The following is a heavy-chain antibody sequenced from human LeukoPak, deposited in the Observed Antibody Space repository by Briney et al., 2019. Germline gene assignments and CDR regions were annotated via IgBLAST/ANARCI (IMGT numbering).Heavy chain of an antibody. J-gene: IGHJ4*02. Sequence: GGSLRLSCAASGFTVSSNYMNWVRQAPGKGLEWVSVIYSGGSTNYADSVMGRFTNSRDNSKNTLYLQMNSLRAEDTAVYYCARDDYYGSRRGPLWGQGTLVTVSS. CDR2: IYSGGST. D-gene: IGHD3-10*01. CDR3: ARDDYYGSRRGPL. CDR1: GFTVSSNY. V-gene: IGHV3-66*01.